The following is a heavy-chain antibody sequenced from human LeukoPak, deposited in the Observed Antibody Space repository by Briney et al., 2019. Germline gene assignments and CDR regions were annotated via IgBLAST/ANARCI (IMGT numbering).Heavy chain of an antibody. V-gene: IGHV2-70*04. CDR2: IDWDDDK. J-gene: IGHJ4*02. CDR1: GFSLRTTGMS. Sequence: SGPTLLNPTPTLTLTCTFSGFSLRTTGMSVAWIRQPPGKALEWLARIDWDDDKFYSTSLKSRLTISKDTSKNQVFLTMTNMDPVDTATYYCARDSAGEFDYWGQGTLVPVSS. CDR3: ARDSAGEFDY. D-gene: IGHD3-10*01.